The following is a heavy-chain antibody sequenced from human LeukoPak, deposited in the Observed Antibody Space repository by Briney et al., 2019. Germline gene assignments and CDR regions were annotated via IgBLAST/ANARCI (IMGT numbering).Heavy chain of an antibody. CDR3: ARHYGDYNLFDY. D-gene: IGHD4-17*01. CDR1: GGTFSSYA. Sequence: GASVKVSCKASGGTFSSYAISWVRQAPGQGLEWMGGTIPIFGTANYAQKFQGRVTITTDESTSTAYTELSSLRSEDTAVYYCARHYGDYNLFDYWGQGTLVTVSS. CDR2: TIPIFGTA. V-gene: IGHV1-69*05. J-gene: IGHJ4*02.